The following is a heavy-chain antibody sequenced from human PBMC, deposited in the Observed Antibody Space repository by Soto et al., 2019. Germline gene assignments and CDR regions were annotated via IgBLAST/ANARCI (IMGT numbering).Heavy chain of an antibody. CDR2: ISGSGGST. J-gene: IGHJ4*02. D-gene: IGHD2-2*01. V-gene: IGHV3-23*01. Sequence: GSLRLSCAASGFTFSSYAMSWVRQAPGKGLEWVSAISGSGGSTYYADSVKGRFTISRDNSKNTLYLQMNSLRAEDTAVYYCAKADGYCSSTSCYDPTFYYFDYWGQGTLVTVSS. CDR3: AKADGYCSSTSCYDPTFYYFDY. CDR1: GFTFSSYA.